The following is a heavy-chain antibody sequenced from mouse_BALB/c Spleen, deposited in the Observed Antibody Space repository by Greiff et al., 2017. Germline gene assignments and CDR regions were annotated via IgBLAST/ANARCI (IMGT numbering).Heavy chain of an antibody. D-gene: IGHD2-14*01. V-gene: IGHV5-17*02. J-gene: IGHJ4*01. CDR2: ISSGSSTI. CDR1: GFTFSSFG. Sequence: EVQVVESRGGLVQPGGSRKLSCAASGFTFSSFGMHWVRQAPEKGLEWVAYISSGSSTIYYADTVKGRFTISRDNPKNTLFLQMTSLRSGDTAMYYCARRYGGPYYAMDYWGQGTSVTVSS. CDR3: ARRYGGPYYAMDY.